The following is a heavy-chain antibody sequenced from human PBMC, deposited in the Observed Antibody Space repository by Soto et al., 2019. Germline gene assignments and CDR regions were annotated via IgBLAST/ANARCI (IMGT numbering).Heavy chain of an antibody. CDR2: INAGNGNT. V-gene: IGHV1-3*05. J-gene: IGHJ4*02. D-gene: IGHD2-21*02. CDR1: GYTFTSYA. Sequence: QVQLVQSGAEEKKPGVPLKVSCKASGYTFTSYAMHWVRQAPGQRLEWMGWINAGNGNTKYSQKFQGRVTITRDTSASTAYMELSSLRSEDTAVYYCARSIVVVTALDYWGQGTLVTVSS. CDR3: ARSIVVVTALDY.